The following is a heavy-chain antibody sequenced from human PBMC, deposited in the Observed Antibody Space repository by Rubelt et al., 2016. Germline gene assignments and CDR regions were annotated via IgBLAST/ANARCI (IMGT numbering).Heavy chain of an antibody. V-gene: IGHV3-30*18. D-gene: IGHD1-26*01. CDR3: AKMSGHPVDRYCLDY. Sequence: GLTFSSSAMHWVRQAPDKGLEWLAVISYDGSNKYYADSVKGRFTISRDNSKNTLYLQMNSLRVEDTAVYYCAKMSGHPVDRYCLDYWGRGSLVTVSS. CDR1: GLTFSSSA. J-gene: IGHJ4*01. CDR2: ISYDGSNK.